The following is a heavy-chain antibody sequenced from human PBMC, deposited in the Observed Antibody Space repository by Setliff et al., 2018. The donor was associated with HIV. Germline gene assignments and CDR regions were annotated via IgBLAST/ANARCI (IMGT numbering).Heavy chain of an antibody. CDR2: INHSGST. CDR1: GGSFSGYY. J-gene: IGHJ4*02. Sequence: PSETLSLTCAVYGGSFSGYYWSWIRQPPGKGLEWIGEINHSGSTNYNPSLKSRVTISVDTSKNQFSLKLNSVTAADTAVYYCARRLTTDYFDYWGQGTLVTVSS. D-gene: IGHD4-4*01. V-gene: IGHV4-34*01. CDR3: ARRLTTDYFDY.